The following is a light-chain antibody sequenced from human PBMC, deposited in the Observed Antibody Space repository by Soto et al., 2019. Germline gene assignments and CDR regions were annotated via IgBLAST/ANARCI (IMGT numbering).Light chain of an antibody. CDR2: DVS. CDR1: SSDVGGYNY. CDR3: SSYTSSSTLYV. J-gene: IGLJ1*01. Sequence: QSALTQPASVSGSPGQSITISCTGTSSDVGGYNYVSWYQQHPGKAPKLIIYDVSNRPSGVSNRFPGSKSGDTASLTISGLQAEDEADYSCSSYTSSSTLYVFGTGTKVTVL. V-gene: IGLV2-14*01.